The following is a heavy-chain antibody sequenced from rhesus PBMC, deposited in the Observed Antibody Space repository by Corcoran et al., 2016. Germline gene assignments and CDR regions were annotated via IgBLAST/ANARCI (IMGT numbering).Heavy chain of an antibody. Sequence: QVQLQESGPGVVKPSETLSLTCAVSGGSISSGYDWSWIRQPPGKGLAWIGYIYGRSGSTNYNPSLKKRVTISKDASKNQCSLKLSSVTVADTAVYYCARDPEAAGYLDYWGQGVLVTVSS. J-gene: IGHJ4*01. CDR3: ARDPEAAGYLDY. V-gene: IGHV4-76*01. D-gene: IGHD6-25*01. CDR1: GGSISSGYD. CDR2: IYGRSGST.